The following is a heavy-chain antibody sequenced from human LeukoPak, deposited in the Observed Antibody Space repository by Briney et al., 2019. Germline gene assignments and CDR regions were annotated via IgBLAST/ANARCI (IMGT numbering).Heavy chain of an antibody. V-gene: IGHV1-69*13. CDR3: ARSYGDYVDYFDY. CDR1: GGTFSSYA. CDR2: IIPIFGTA. Sequence: ASVKVSCKASGGTFSSYAISWVRQATGQGLEWMGGIIPIFGTANYAQKFQGRVTITADESTSTAYMELSSLRSEDTAVYYCARSYGDYVDYFDYWGQGTLVTVSS. J-gene: IGHJ4*02. D-gene: IGHD4-17*01.